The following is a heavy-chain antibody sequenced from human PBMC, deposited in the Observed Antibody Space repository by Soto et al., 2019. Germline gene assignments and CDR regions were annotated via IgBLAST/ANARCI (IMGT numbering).Heavy chain of an antibody. CDR3: SGVSESYYYGMDL. V-gene: IGHV4-4*02. CDR1: GGSISSSNW. D-gene: IGHD1-26*01. J-gene: IGHJ6*02. Sequence: QVQLQESGPGLVKPSGTLSLTCAVSGGSISSSNWWRWVRQPQGKGLEWIGEIYHSGSTNYNPSLKGRATISVYKSKNQFSLQLSSVTAAYTAVYYCSGVSESYYYGMDLWGQCTTVTFSS. CDR2: IYHSGST.